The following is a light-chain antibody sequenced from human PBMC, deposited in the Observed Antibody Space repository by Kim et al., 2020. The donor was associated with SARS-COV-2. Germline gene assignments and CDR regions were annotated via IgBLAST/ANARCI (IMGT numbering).Light chain of an antibody. CDR3: QAWDSSTVV. CDR2: QDT. Sequence: SYELTQPPSVSVSPGQIASITCSGDKLGDKYACWYQQKPGQSPVLVLYQDTKLPSGIPERFSGSNSGKTATLTISGTQAMDEADYYCQAWDSSTVVLGGGTQLTVL. V-gene: IGLV3-1*01. CDR1: KLGDKY. J-gene: IGLJ2*01.